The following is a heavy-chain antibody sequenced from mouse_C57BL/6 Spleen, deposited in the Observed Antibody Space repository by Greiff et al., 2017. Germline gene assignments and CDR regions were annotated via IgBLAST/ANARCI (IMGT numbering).Heavy chain of an antibody. CDR2: INPNYGTT. CDR3: ARGGYYYGSSYVGYAMDY. Sequence: EVQLQESGPELVKPGASVKISCKASGYSFTDYNMNWVKQSNGKSLEWIGVINPNYGTTSYNQKFKGKATLTVDHSSSTAYMQLNSLTSEDSAVYYGARGGYYYGSSYVGYAMDYWGQGTSVTVSS. D-gene: IGHD1-1*01. J-gene: IGHJ4*01. CDR1: GYSFTDYN. V-gene: IGHV1-39*01.